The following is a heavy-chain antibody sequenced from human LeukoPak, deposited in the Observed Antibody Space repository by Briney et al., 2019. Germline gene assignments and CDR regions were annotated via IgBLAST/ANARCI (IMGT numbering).Heavy chain of an antibody. CDR1: GFTFSSYG. D-gene: IGHD2-8*01. V-gene: IGHV3-30*18. J-gene: IGHJ6*02. CDR2: ISYDGSNK. Sequence: GGSLRLSCAASGFTFSSYGMHWVRQAPGKGLEWVAVISYDGSNKYYADSVKGRFTISRDNSKNTLYLQMNSLRAEDTAVYYCAKSSPSLYAGGYGMDAWGQGTTVTVSS. CDR3: AKSSPSLYAGGYGMDA.